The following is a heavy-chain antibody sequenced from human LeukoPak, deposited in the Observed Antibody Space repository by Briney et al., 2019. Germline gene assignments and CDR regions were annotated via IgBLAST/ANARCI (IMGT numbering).Heavy chain of an antibody. CDR2: IIPILGIA. CDR3: ARGSAYYYDSSGYYYGYFQH. V-gene: IGHV1-69*02. CDR1: GGTFSSYT. Sequence: SVKVSCKASGGTFSSYTISWVRQAPGQGLEWMGRIIPILGIANYAQKFQGRVTTTADKSTSTAYMELSSLRSEDTAVYYCARGSAYYYDSSGYYYGYFQHWGQGTLVTVSS. D-gene: IGHD3-22*01. J-gene: IGHJ1*01.